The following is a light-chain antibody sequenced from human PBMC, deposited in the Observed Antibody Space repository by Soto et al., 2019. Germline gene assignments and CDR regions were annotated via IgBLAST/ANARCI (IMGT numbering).Light chain of an antibody. CDR3: GTWDSSLSAV. V-gene: IGLV1-51*02. CDR1: SSNIGNNY. Sequence: QSVLTQPPSVSAAPGQKVTISCPGNSSNIGNNYVSWYQQLPGTAPKLLIYENNKRPSGIPDRFSGSKSGTSATLGITGLQTGDEADYYCGTWDSSLSAVFGGGTKLTVL. CDR2: ENN. J-gene: IGLJ2*01.